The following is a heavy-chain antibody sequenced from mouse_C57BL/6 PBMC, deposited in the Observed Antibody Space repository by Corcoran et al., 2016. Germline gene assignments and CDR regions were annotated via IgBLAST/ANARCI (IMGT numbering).Heavy chain of an antibody. D-gene: IGHD2-1*01. J-gene: IGHJ2*01. V-gene: IGHV9-3*01. CDR3: ARTTMVTTSLGY. CDR1: GYTFTTYG. CDR2: INTYSGVP. Sequence: QIQLVQSGPELKKPGETVKISCKASGYTFTTYGMSWVKQAPGKGLKWMGWINTYSGVPTYADDFKGRFAFSLETSASTAYLQINNLKNEDTATYFCARTTMVTTSLGYWGQGTTLTVSS.